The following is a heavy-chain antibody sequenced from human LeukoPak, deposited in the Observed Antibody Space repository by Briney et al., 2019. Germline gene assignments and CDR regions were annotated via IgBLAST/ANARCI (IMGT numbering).Heavy chain of an antibody. J-gene: IGHJ6*03. CDR3: ARILPRQYRPPYYYYMDV. Sequence: GGSLRLSCAASGFTFSSYSMNWVRQAPGKGLGWVSYISSSSSTIYYADSVKGRFTISRDNAKNSLYLQMNSLRAEDTAVYYCARILPRQYRPPYYYYMDVWGKGTTVTVSS. V-gene: IGHV3-48*01. CDR2: ISSSSSTI. D-gene: IGHD4-11*01. CDR1: GFTFSSYS.